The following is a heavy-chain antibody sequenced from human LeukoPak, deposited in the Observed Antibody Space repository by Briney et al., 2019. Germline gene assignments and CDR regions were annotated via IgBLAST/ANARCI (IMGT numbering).Heavy chain of an antibody. J-gene: IGHJ2*01. Sequence: SETLSLTWTVSGXSISSYYGSWIRQPPGKGLEWIEYIYYSGSTNYNPSLKSRVTMSVDPSKNQFFLKLTSVTAADTAVYYCARGGWSLDLWGRGTLVTVSS. CDR1: GXSISSYY. CDR2: IYYSGST. CDR3: ARGGWSLDL. V-gene: IGHV4-59*01. D-gene: IGHD3-16*01.